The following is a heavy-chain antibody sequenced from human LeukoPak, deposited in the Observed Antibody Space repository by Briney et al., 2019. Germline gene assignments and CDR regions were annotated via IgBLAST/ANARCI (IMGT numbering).Heavy chain of an antibody. V-gene: IGHV1-24*01. D-gene: IGHD2-2*01. CDR1: GYTLTELS. J-gene: IGHJ5*02. CDR2: FDPENGET. CDR3: ASATYCSSTSCYLGSWFDP. Sequence: ASVKVSCKVSGYTLTELSMHWVRQAPGKGLEWMGGFDPENGETIYAQKFQGRVTTTEDTSTDTAYMELSSLRSEDTAVYYCASATYCSSTSCYLGSWFDPWGQGTLVTVSS.